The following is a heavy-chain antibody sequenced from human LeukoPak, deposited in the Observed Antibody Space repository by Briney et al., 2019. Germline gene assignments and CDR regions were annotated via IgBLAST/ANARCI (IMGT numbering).Heavy chain of an antibody. J-gene: IGHJ4*02. CDR1: GGTFSSYA. V-gene: IGHV1-69*05. CDR2: IIPIFGTA. CDR3: ARDGHLRYDYYDSSGDHYFDY. D-gene: IGHD3-22*01. Sequence: ASVKVSFKASGGTFSSYAISWVRQAPGQGLEWMGGIIPIFGTANYAQKFQGRVTITTDESTSTAYMELSSLRSEDTAVYYCARDGHLRYDYYDSSGDHYFDYWGQGTLVTVSS.